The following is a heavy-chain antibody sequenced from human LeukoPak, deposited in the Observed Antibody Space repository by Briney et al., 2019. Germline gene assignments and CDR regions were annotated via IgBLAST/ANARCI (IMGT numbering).Heavy chain of an antibody. D-gene: IGHD5-24*01. Sequence: PGGSLRLSCAASGFTFSSYSMNWVRQAPGKGLEWVSSISSSSSYIYYADSVKGRFTISRDNAKNSLYLQMNSLRAEDTAVYYCARDPGGYNDPGDYYFDYWGQGTLVTVSS. CDR2: ISSSSSYI. J-gene: IGHJ4*02. CDR3: ARDPGGYNDPGDYYFDY. CDR1: GFTFSSYS. V-gene: IGHV3-21*01.